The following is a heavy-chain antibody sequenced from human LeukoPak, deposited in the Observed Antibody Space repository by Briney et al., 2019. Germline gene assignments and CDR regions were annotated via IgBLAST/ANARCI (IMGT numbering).Heavy chain of an antibody. D-gene: IGHD3-3*01. V-gene: IGHV3-48*01. J-gene: IGHJ4*02. CDR1: GFTFSSYG. CDR2: IGSSVSTR. Sequence: GGSLRLSCAASGFTFSSYGMHWVRQAPGKGLEWVSYIGSSVSTRYYADSVKGRFTISRDNGKHSLYLQMNSLRAEDTAVYYCAREGSDFWSGYSKGYFDYWGQGTLVTVSS. CDR3: AREGSDFWSGYSKGYFDY.